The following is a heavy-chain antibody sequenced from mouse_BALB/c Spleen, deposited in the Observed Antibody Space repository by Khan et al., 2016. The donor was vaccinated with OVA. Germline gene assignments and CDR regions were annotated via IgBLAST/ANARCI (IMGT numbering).Heavy chain of an antibody. J-gene: IGHJ3*01. CDR1: GVSITSGY. V-gene: IGHV3-8*02. CDR3: ARATYRYAFAY. D-gene: IGHD2-14*01. Sequence: EVQLQESGPSLVKPFQTLSLTCSVTGVSITSGYWCWFRKFSGNKLEYMGYILYSGSTYYNPSLKSRISITRHTSQNQSYLQLNSVTTEDTATYYCARATYRYAFAYWGQGTLVTVSA. CDR2: ILYSGST.